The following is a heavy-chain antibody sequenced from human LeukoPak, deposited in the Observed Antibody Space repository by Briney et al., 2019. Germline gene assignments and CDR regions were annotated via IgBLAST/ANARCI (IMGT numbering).Heavy chain of an antibody. Sequence: GGSLRLSCAASGFTFSTYEINWVRQAPGRGLEWVSYISSSGSTTHYADSVKGRFTISRDNAKNSLYLQMNSLRAEDTAVYYCARDSSNYYFDYWGQGTLVTVSS. CDR1: GFTFSTYE. J-gene: IGHJ4*02. CDR3: ARDSSNYYFDY. V-gene: IGHV3-48*03. D-gene: IGHD4-11*01. CDR2: ISSSGSTT.